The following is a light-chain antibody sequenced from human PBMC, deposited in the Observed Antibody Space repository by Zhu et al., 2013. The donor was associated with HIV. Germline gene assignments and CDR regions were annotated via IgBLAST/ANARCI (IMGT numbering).Light chain of an antibody. CDR1: SSSIGSNP. J-gene: IGLJ3*02. Sequence: QSVLTQPPSASVTPGQRVTISCSGSSSSIGSNPVNWYQQFPGTTPKLLMYRNNQRPSGVPDRFSGSKSGTSASLAISGLRSEDEAVYYCAASDDSLTGVVFGGGTKLTVL. V-gene: IGLV1-47*01. CDR3: AASDDSLTGVV. CDR2: RNN.